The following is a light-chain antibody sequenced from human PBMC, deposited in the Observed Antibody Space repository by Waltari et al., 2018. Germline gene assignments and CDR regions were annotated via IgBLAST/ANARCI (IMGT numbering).Light chain of an antibody. CDR3: ETWDSNTQGV. Sequence: QPVLTLSSSASASLGSSVKHPCTLDSRHSSHIIPWHRAQPGQAPGCLMKVEGSGSYNKGSGVPDRFSGSSSAADRYLTISNLQSEDEADYYCETWDSNTQGVFGGGTKLTVL. J-gene: IGLJ3*02. CDR2: VEGSGSY. V-gene: IGLV4-60*03. CDR1: SRHSSHI.